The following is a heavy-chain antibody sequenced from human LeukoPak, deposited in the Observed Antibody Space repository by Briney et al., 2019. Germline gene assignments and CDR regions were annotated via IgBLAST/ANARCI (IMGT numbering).Heavy chain of an antibody. CDR3: ARGKIWDIVVVPAATHRRNWFDP. CDR2: IYTSGST. CDR1: GGSISSYY. V-gene: IGHV4-4*07. Sequence: PSETLSLTYTVSGGSISSYYWRWIRQPAGKGLEWIGSIYTSGSTNYNPSLKSRVTMSVDTSKNQFSLKLSSVTAADTAVYYCARGKIWDIVVVPAATHRRNWFDPWGQGTLVTVSS. D-gene: IGHD2-2*01. J-gene: IGHJ5*02.